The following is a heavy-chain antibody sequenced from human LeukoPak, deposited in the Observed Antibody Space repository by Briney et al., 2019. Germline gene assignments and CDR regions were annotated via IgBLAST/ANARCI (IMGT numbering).Heavy chain of an antibody. V-gene: IGHV3-30*02. CDR3: AREAISYGSQSAYFDY. Sequence: PGGALRLSCAASGFTFSRYGMHWVRQAPGKGLEGVAFIRSDGINKYYGDSVKGRITISRDNSRNTLYLQMNSLRAEDTAVYYCAREAISYGSQSAYFDYWGQGTLVTVSS. CDR1: GFTFSRYG. CDR2: IRSDGINK. D-gene: IGHD5-18*01. J-gene: IGHJ4*02.